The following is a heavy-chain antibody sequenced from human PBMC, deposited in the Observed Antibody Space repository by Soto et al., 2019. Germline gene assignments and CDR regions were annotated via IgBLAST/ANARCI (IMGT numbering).Heavy chain of an antibody. D-gene: IGHD1-26*01. CDR2: IGSKGQNYAT. J-gene: IGHJ5*02. Sequence: EVQLVESGGGLVQPGGSLKLSCAASGFSFSDAAMHRVRQASGKGLEWVGRIGSKGQNYATTYAASVKGRFIISTDDSKNTAHLQMNSLKTEDTAVYYCTKYSGTSSAPAALGQGTLVTVSS. V-gene: IGHV3-73*02. CDR3: TKYSGTSSAPAA. CDR1: GFSFSDAA.